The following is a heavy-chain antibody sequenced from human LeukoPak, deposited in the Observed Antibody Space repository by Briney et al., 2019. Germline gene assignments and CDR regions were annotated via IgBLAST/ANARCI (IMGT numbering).Heavy chain of an antibody. J-gene: IGHJ4*02. CDR1: GVNFSTYA. V-gene: IGHV3-23*01. CDR3: AIGGYCAGTNCYIAY. D-gene: IGHD2-2*02. Sequence: GGSLRLSCAASGVNFSTYAMNWVRQVPGKGLEWVSLISNSGSTTYHADSVKGRFTISRDNSKNTPYLQMNSLSAEDSAVYYCAIGGYCAGTNCYIAYWGQGTLVTVSS. CDR2: ISNSGSTT.